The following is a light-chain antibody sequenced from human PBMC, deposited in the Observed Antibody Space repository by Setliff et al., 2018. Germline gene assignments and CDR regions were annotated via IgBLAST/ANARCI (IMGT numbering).Light chain of an antibody. CDR2: EVF. V-gene: IGLV2-18*02. CDR1: YSDIGGHDR. J-gene: IGLJ1*01. Sequence: QSALTQPPSVSGSPGQSVTISCSGTYSDIGGHDRVSWYQQPPGAAPKLIIYEVFNRPSGVPDRFSGSKSGTTASLTISGLLAEDEADYFCGSFTSTTTFEVFGPGTKVTVL. CDR3: GSFTSTTTFEV.